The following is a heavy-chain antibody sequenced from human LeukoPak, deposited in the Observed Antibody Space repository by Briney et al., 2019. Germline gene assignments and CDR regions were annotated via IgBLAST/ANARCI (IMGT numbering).Heavy chain of an antibody. J-gene: IGHJ6*02. CDR2: INHSGST. CDR1: GGSFSGYY. CDR3: ARAPGYSSSSKNSGRYTKGYYYYGMDV. D-gene: IGHD6-6*01. V-gene: IGHV4-34*01. Sequence: SETLSLTCAVYGGSFSGYYWSWIRQPPGKGLEWIGEINHSGSTNYNPSLKSRVTISVDTSKNQFSLKLSSVTAADTAVYYCARAPGYSSSSKNSGRYTKGYYYYGMDVWGQGTTVTVSS.